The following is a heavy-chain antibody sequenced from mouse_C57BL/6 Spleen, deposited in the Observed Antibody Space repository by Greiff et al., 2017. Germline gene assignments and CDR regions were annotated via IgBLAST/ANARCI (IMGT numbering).Heavy chain of an antibody. V-gene: IGHV1-7*01. D-gene: IGHD1-1*01. Sequence: QVQLQQSGAELAQPGASVKLSCKASGYTFTSYWMHWVKQRPGQGLEWIVYINPSGGYTKYNQKFKDKATLTADKSSSTAYMQQSRLTYEDSAVYYCARWDTTVVGAMDYWGQGTSVTVSS. J-gene: IGHJ4*01. CDR2: INPSGGYT. CDR1: GYTFTSYW. CDR3: ARWDTTVVGAMDY.